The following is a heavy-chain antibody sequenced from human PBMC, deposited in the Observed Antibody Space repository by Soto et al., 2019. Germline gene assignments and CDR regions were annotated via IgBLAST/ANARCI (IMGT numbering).Heavy chain of an antibody. V-gene: IGHV3-30*18. D-gene: IGHD5-12*01. CDR3: AKSRGDGYNVGY. J-gene: IGHJ4*02. CDR2: ISYDGSNK. Sequence: PGGSLRLSCAASGFTFSSYGMHWVRQAPGKGLEWVAVISYDGSNKYYADSVKGRFTISRDNSKNTLYLQMNSLRAGDTAVYYCAKSRGDGYNVGYWGQGTLVTVSS. CDR1: GFTFSSYG.